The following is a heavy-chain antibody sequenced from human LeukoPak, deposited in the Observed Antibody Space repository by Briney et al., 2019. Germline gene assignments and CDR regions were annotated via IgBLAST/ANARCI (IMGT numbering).Heavy chain of an antibody. Sequence: SETLSLPCAVYGGSFSGYYWSWMREPPGKGLEWIGELNHSGGTHYNPSLKSRVTISVDTSKNQFSLKLSSVTAADTAVYYCARSDSSGWFNYWGQGTLVTVSS. V-gene: IGHV4-34*01. CDR1: GGSFSGYY. CDR3: ARSDSSGWFNY. D-gene: IGHD6-19*01. CDR2: LNHSGGT. J-gene: IGHJ4*02.